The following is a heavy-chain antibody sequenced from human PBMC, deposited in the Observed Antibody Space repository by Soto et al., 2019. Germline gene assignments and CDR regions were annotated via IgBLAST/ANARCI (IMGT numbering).Heavy chain of an antibody. Sequence: ASVKVSCKASGGTFSSYAISWVRQAPGQGLEWMGGIIPIFGTANYAQKFQGRVTITADESTSTAYMELSSLRSEDTAVYYCARAEIRDYDSSGYYYYFDYWGQGTLVTVSS. CDR2: IIPIFGTA. D-gene: IGHD3-22*01. CDR1: GGTFSSYA. V-gene: IGHV1-69*13. CDR3: ARAEIRDYDSSGYYYYFDY. J-gene: IGHJ4*02.